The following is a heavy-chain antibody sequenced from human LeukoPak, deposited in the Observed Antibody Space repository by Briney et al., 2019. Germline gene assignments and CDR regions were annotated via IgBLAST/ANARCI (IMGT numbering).Heavy chain of an antibody. D-gene: IGHD1-26*01. CDR2: IYYSGST. CDR3: ARQRRYSGNPDAFDI. J-gene: IGHJ3*02. Sequence: SETLSLTCTVSGGSLSSSSYYWGWLRQPPGTGLEWFGSIYYSGSTYYNPSLKSRVTISVDTSKNQFSLKLSSVTAADTAVYYCARQRRYSGNPDAFDIWGQGTVVTVSS. CDR1: GGSLSSSSYY. V-gene: IGHV4-39*07.